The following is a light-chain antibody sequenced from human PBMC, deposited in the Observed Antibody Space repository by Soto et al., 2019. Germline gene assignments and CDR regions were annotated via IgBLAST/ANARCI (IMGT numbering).Light chain of an antibody. J-gene: IGKJ4*01. CDR1: QNIGRN. CDR3: QQCYSIPLT. CDR2: TVS. Sequence: DIQITKSPSSLSTSVGDRVTITCRASQNIGRNLNWYQQKPGKAPKLLIYTVSNLQTGVPLRFSGRGSGTEFTLTSSALQPEDFATYYCQQCYSIPLTFGEGTKVEIK. V-gene: IGKV1-39*01.